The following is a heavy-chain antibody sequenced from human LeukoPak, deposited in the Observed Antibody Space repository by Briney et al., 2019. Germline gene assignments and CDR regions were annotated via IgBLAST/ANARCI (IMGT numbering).Heavy chain of an antibody. CDR3: ARDKSCYTSYYYMDV. V-gene: IGHV1-2*02. CDR2: INPNSGGT. D-gene: IGHD2-2*02. CDR1: GYTFTGYY. J-gene: IGHJ6*03. Sequence: GASVKVSCKASGYTFTGYYMHWVRQAPGQGLEWMGWINPNSGGTNYAQKFQGRVTMTRSTSISTAYMELSRLRSDDTAVYYCARDKSCYTSYYYMDVWGKGTTVTVSS.